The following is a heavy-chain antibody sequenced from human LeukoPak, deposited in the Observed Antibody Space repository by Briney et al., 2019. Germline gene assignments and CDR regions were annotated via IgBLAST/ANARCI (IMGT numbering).Heavy chain of an antibody. CDR2: IYYSGST. CDR3: ARGPRGWTEYFQH. J-gene: IGHJ1*01. V-gene: IGHV4-59*01. Sequence: SETLSLTCTVSGGSISTYYWGWIRQPPGKGLEWIGYIYYSGSTNYNPSLKSRVTISVDTSKNQFSLKLSSVTAADTAVYYCARGPRGWTEYFQHWGQGTLVTVSS. D-gene: IGHD3-10*01. CDR1: GGSISTYY.